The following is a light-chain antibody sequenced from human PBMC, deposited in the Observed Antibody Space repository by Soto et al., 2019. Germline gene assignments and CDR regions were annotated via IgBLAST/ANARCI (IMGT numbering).Light chain of an antibody. J-gene: IGKJ1*01. V-gene: IGKV3-20*01. CDR2: GAS. CDR1: QSVSSSY. Sequence: EIVLTQSPGTLSLSPGERATLSCRASQSVSSSYLAWYQQKPGQAPRLLIYGASSRATGIPDRFSASESGTDFTLTISSLEPEDFAVYYCQPYCSSPPWTFGQGTKVYIK. CDR3: QPYCSSPPWT.